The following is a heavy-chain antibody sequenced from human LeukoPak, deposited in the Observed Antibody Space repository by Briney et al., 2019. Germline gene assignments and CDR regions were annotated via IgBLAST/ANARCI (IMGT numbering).Heavy chain of an antibody. Sequence: PGGSLRLSCAASGFTFSSYSMNWVRQAPGKGLEWVSSISSSSSYIYYADSVKERFTISRDKAKNSMYLQMNSLRAEDTAVYYCAREDSSSGWLQTHWGQGTLVTVSS. J-gene: IGHJ4*02. CDR1: GFTFSSYS. CDR3: AREDSSSGWLQTH. D-gene: IGHD5-24*01. CDR2: ISSSSSYI. V-gene: IGHV3-21*01.